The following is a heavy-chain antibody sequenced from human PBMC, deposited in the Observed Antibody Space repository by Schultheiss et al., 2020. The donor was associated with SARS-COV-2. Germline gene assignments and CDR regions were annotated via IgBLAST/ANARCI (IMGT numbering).Heavy chain of an antibody. CDR2: ISGSGGST. CDR1: GFTLSNYA. J-gene: IGHJ4*02. V-gene: IGHV3-23*01. D-gene: IGHD6-13*01. CDR3: ASHGYSSSWYLGWYFDY. Sequence: GGSLRLSCAASGFTLSNYAMHWVRQAPGKGLEWVSAISGSGGSTYYADSVKGRFTISRDNSKNSLYLQMNSLRAEDTAVYYCASHGYSSSWYLGWYFDYWGQGTLVTVSS.